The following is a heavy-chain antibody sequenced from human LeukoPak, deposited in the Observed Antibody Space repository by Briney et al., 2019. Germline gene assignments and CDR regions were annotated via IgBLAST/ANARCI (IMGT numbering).Heavy chain of an antibody. J-gene: IGHJ5*02. CDR2: IKQGGREE. V-gene: IGHV3-7*03. D-gene: IGHD3-10*01. Sequence: GGSLRLSCVASEFIFSDYWMSWVRQAPGKGLEWVANIKQGGREEKYVSSVKGRFAISRDDAKSTLYLQMDSLSGDDTAVCHCARDNGGWFDTWGRGTLVTVSS. CDR3: ARDNGGWFDT. CDR1: EFIFSDYW.